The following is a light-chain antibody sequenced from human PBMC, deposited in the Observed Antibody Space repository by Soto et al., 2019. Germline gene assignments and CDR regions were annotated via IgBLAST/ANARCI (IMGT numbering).Light chain of an antibody. CDR1: SSDVCGYNY. CDR3: SSYTSSSTPSNV. V-gene: IGLV2-14*01. Sequence: QSVLTQPASVSGSPGQSITISCTGTSSDVCGYNYVSWYQQHPGKAPKLMIYDVSNRPSGVSNRFSGSKSGNTASLTISGLQAEDEADNYCSSYTSSSTPSNVFGTGTKVTVL. J-gene: IGLJ1*01. CDR2: DVS.